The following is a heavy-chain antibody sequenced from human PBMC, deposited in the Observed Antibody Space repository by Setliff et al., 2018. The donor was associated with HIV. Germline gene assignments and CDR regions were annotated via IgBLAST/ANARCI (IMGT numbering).Heavy chain of an antibody. V-gene: IGHV4-39*01. CDR1: GGSINSRDYS. CDR3: ARRAYYDFWIHRYLSISNRFDP. J-gene: IGHJ5*02. Sequence: SETLSLTCTVSGGSINSRDYSWGWIRQPPGKGLEWIVSLPHSGATFYNPSLGRRVTTSVDTSKNRFSLKLSSVTAADTAVYYCARRAYYDFWIHRYLSISNRFDPWGQGILVTVSS. D-gene: IGHD3-3*01. CDR2: LPHSGAT.